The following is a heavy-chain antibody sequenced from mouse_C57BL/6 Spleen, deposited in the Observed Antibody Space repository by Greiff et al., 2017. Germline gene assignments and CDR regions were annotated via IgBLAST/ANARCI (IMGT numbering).Heavy chain of an antibody. D-gene: IGHD4-1*01. CDR3: ARQLGEGYYFDY. V-gene: IGHV5-6*01. J-gene: IGHJ2*01. CDR2: ISSGGSYT. CDR1: GFTFSSYG. Sequence: DVQLVESGGDLVKPGGSLKLSCAASGFTFSSYGMSWVRQTPDKRLEWVATISSGGSYTNYPDRVKGRFTISRDNAKNTLYLQMSSLKSEDTAMYYCARQLGEGYYFDYWGQGTTLTVSS.